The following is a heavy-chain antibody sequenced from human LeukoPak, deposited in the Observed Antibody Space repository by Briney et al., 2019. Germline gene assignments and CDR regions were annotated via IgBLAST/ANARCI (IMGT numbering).Heavy chain of an antibody. CDR3: ASGRMRYYYYMDV. CDR2: IIPIFGTA. Sequence: GASVTVSCKASGGTFSSYAISWVRQAPGQGLEWMGGIIPIFGTANYAQKFQGRVTITTDESTSTAYMELSSLRSEDTAVYYCASGRMRYYYYMDVWGKGTTVTVSS. V-gene: IGHV1-69*05. J-gene: IGHJ6*03. CDR1: GGTFSSYA.